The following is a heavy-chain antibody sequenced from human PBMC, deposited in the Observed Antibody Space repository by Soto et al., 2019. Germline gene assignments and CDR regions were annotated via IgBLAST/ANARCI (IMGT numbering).Heavy chain of an antibody. D-gene: IGHD7-27*01. V-gene: IGHV3-48*01. Sequence: EVQLVESGGGLVQPGGSLRLSCATSGFILSDCAMNWVRQAPGKGLEWVSYISSSSSVIDYADYVKGRFTVSSDNARYSLYLQMNSLRAEDTAVYYCAIDLSWRSNWYYYMHVWGKGTTVTVSS. CDR3: AIDLSWRSNWYYYMHV. CDR1: GFILSDCA. J-gene: IGHJ6*03. CDR2: ISSSSSVI.